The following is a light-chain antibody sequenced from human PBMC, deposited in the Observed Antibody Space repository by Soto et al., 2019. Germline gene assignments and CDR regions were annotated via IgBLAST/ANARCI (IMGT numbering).Light chain of an antibody. J-gene: IGKJ4*01. CDR3: QQYNEWPLT. Sequence: EIVMTQSPATLSVSPGERATLSCRASQSVSNNLAWYQQKPGQAPRLLIYFASTRATGVPARFSGSGYGTELTLTISSLQSEDFAVYYCQQYNEWPLTFGGGTKVETK. CDR2: FAS. V-gene: IGKV3-15*01. CDR1: QSVSNN.